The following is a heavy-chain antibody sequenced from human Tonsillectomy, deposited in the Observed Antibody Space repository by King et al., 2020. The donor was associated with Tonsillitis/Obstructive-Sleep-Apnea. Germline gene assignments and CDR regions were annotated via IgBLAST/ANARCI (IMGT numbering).Heavy chain of an antibody. CDR2: ISAYNGNT. D-gene: IGHD2-2*01. CDR1: GYTFTSYG. Sequence: VQLVESGAEVKKPGASVKVSCKASGYTFTSYGISWVRQAPGQGLEWMGWISAYNGNTNYAQNLQGRVTMTTDTSTSTAYMELRSLISDDTAVYYCAREGLERYQVLHTWGSMIFDYWGQGTLVTVSS. J-gene: IGHJ4*02. V-gene: IGHV1-18*01. CDR3: AREGLERYQVLHTWGSMIFDY.